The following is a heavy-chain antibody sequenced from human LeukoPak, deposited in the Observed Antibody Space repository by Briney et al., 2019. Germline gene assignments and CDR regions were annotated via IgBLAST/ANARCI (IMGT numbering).Heavy chain of an antibody. CDR3: AKDDYYDSSGYLGNWFDP. Sequence: GGSLRLSCAASGFTFSSYGMHWVRQAPGKGLEWVAVISYDGSNKYYADSVKGRFTISGDNSKNTLYLQMNSLRAEDTAVYYCAKDDYYDSSGYLGNWFDPWGQGTLVTVSS. CDR1: GFTFSSYG. V-gene: IGHV3-30*18. CDR2: ISYDGSNK. J-gene: IGHJ5*02. D-gene: IGHD3-22*01.